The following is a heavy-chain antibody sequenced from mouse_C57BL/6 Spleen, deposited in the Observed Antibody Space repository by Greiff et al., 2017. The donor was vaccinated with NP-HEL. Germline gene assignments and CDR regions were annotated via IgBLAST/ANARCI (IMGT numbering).Heavy chain of an antibody. V-gene: IGHV1-80*01. Sequence: VQLQQSGAELVKPGASVKISCKASGYAFSSYWMNWVKQRPGKGLEWIGQIYPGDGDTNYNGKFKGKATLTADKSSSTAYMQLSSLTSEDSAVYFCARSVAVVNYAMDYWGQGTSVTVSS. CDR2: IYPGDGDT. D-gene: IGHD1-1*01. J-gene: IGHJ4*01. CDR3: ARSVAVVNYAMDY. CDR1: GYAFSSYW.